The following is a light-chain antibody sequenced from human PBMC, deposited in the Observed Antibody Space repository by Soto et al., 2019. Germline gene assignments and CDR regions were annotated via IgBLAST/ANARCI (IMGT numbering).Light chain of an antibody. CDR3: MQGTHWPWT. Sequence: DVVMTQSPLSPPVTLGQPASISCRSSQSPLYSDGNTYLSWFQQRPGQSPRRLIYKVSNRDSGVPDRFSGSGSGTDFTLKISRVEAEDVGVYYCMQGTHWPWTFGQGTKVDIK. CDR2: KVS. CDR1: QSPLYSDGNTY. V-gene: IGKV2-30*01. J-gene: IGKJ1*01.